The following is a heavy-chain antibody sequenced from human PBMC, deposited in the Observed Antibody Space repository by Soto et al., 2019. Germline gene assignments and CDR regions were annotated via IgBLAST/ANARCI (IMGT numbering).Heavy chain of an antibody. CDR2: IYYSGST. D-gene: IGHD4-17*01. J-gene: IGHJ4*02. CDR3: ARVNTVTIDY. V-gene: IGHV4-59*01. Sequence: SETLSLTCTVSGGSISSYYWSWIRQPPGKGLEWIGYIYYSGSTNYNPSLKSRVTISVDTSKNQFSLKLSSVTAADTAVYYCARVNTVTIDYWGQGTLVTVSS. CDR1: GGSISSYY.